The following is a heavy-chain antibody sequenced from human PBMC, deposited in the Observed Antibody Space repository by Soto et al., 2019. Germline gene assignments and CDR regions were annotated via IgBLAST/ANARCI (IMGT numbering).Heavy chain of an antibody. CDR1: GGSISSSSYY. V-gene: IGHV4-39*01. CDR2: IYYSGST. J-gene: IGHJ6*02. CDR3: ARGKVVTFWTGYYYYGMDV. Sequence: SETPSLTCTVSGGSISSSSYYGGWIRQPPGKGLEWIGSIYYSGSTYYNPSLKSRVTISVDTSKNQFSLKLSSVTAADTAVYYCARGKVVTFWTGYYYYGMDVWGQGTTVTVSS. D-gene: IGHD3-22*01.